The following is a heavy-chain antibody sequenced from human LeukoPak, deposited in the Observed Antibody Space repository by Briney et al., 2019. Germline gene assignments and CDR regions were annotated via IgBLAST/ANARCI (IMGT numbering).Heavy chain of an antibody. CDR2: INPSGGST. V-gene: IGHV1-46*03. CDR3: ARRVVPASLGVFFDY. Sequence: ASVKVSCKASGYTFTSYYTHWVRQAPGQGLEWMGIINPSGGSTSYAQKFQGRVTMTRDTSTSTVYMELSSLRSEDTAVYYCARRVVPASLGVFFDYWGQGTLVTVSS. CDR1: GYTFTSYY. J-gene: IGHJ4*02. D-gene: IGHD2-2*01.